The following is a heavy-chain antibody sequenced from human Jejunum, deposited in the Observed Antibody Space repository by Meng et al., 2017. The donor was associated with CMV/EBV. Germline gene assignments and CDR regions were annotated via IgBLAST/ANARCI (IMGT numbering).Heavy chain of an antibody. CDR1: SLRNLNW. J-gene: IGHJ4*02. D-gene: IGHD2-2*02. CDR3: VRGRCTRTSCYKGAFDF. Sequence: SLRNLNWWSLVRPSPGQGLEWLGEKSPTESSNYNPSLTSRVTISVDRSKNQFSLKLTSVTAADTAVYYCVRGRCTRTSCYKGAFDFWSQGTLVTVSS. CDR2: KSPTESS. V-gene: IGHV4-4*02.